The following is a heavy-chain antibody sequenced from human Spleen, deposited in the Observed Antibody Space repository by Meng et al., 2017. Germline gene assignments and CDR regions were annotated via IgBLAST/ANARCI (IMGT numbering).Heavy chain of an antibody. CDR3: ARIRIRGDELPGARGMDV. CDR1: GFTFDDYG. V-gene: IGHV3-20*04. D-gene: IGHD3-10*01. CDR2: INWNGGST. J-gene: IGHJ6*02. Sequence: GESLKISCAASGFTFDDYGMSWVRQAPGKGLEWVSGINWNGGSTGYADSVKGRFTISRDNAKNSLYLQMNSLRAEDTAVYYCARIRIRGDELPGARGMDVWGQGTTVTGAS.